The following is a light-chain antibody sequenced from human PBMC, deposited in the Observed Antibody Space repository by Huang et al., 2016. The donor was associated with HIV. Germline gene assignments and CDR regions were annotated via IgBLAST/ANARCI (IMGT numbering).Light chain of an antibody. CDR2: GAS. J-gene: IGKJ2*01. CDR3: QQTQTSPYT. Sequence: DIQMTQAPSFVSASVGDRVTITCRASQGVNSWLAWYQQKPGEAPNLLIYGASSLQSGVPSMFSGSGSGTDFTLIINNLQPEDFATYYCQQTQTSPYTFGQGTNVEI. V-gene: IGKV1-12*01. CDR1: QGVNSW.